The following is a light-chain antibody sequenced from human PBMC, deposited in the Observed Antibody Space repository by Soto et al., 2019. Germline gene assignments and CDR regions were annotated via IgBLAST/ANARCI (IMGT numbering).Light chain of an antibody. CDR3: SSYAGTSNVI. CDR2: EVT. Sequence: QSALTQPPSASGSPGQSVTISCTGTSSDVGGYDYVSWYQQQSGKAPKLIIYEVTNRPSGVPDRFSGSKSGNTASLTVSGLQAEDGAVYYCSSYAGTSNVIFGAGTKLTVL. V-gene: IGLV2-8*01. J-gene: IGLJ2*01. CDR1: SSDVGGYDY.